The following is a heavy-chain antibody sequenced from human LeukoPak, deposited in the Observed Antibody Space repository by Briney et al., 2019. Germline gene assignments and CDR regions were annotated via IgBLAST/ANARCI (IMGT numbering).Heavy chain of an antibody. CDR3: ARGGASNRFFYYYMDV. CDR2: INTDGKHT. CDR1: GFTFSNHW. Sequence: GGSLRLSCAASGFTFSNHWIHWVRQGPGKGLVWVSSINTDGKHTGSADFVKDRFTTSRDNAKSTLYLQMNNLRAEDTAVYYCARGGASNRFFYYYMDVWGKGTTVTVSS. D-gene: IGHD1-14*01. J-gene: IGHJ6*03. V-gene: IGHV3-74*01.